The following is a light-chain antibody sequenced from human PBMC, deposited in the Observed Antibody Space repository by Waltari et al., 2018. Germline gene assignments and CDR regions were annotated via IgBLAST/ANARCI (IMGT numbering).Light chain of an antibody. CDR2: KAS. V-gene: IGKV1-5*03. Sequence: DIQMTQSPSTLSASVGDRVTITCRASQSINSRLAWYQHNPGEAPKLLIYKASSLGSGVTSRISGSGSGTECTLTISSLQPDDFASYYCHQYKTYAWTFGQGTKVEIK. CDR1: QSINSR. J-gene: IGKJ1*01. CDR3: HQYKTYAWT.